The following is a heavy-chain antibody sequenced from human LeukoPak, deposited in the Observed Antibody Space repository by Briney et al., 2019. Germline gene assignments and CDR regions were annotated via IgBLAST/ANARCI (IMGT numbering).Heavy chain of an antibody. CDR1: GGSISSYY. CDR2: IYYSGST. D-gene: IGHD6-13*01. Sequence: KASETLSLTCTVSGGSISSYYWSWIRQPPGKGLEWIGYIYYSGSTNYNPSLKSRVTISVDTSENQFSLKLSSVTAADTAVYYCARGVAAAGTIDYWGQGTLVTVSS. CDR3: ARGVAAAGTIDY. V-gene: IGHV4-59*01. J-gene: IGHJ4*02.